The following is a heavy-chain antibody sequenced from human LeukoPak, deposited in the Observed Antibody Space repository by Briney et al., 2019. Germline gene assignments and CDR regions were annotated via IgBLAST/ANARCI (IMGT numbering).Heavy chain of an antibody. V-gene: IGHV1-18*01. J-gene: IGHJ4*02. CDR1: GYTFTSYG. CDR2: ISAYNGNT. CDR3: ARESMVYDYVWGSYRLDY. Sequence: ASVKVSCKASGYTFTSYGISWVRQAPGQGLEWMGGISAYNGNTNYAQKLQGRVTMTTDTSTSTAYMELRSLRSDDTAVYYCARESMVYDYVWGSYRLDYWGQGTLVTVSS. D-gene: IGHD3-16*02.